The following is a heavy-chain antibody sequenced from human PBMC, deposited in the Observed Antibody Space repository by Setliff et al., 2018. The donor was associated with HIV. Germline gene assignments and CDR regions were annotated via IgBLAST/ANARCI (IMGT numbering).Heavy chain of an antibody. CDR2: INPNSGGT. Sequence: ASVKVSCKASGYTFTNYYIHWVRQAPGQGLEWMGRINPNSGGTNYAQKFQGRVTMTRDTSINTAYMELRSLRSEDTAVYYCARVGERWLQFYYFDNWGQGTLVTVSS. V-gene: IGHV1-2*06. CDR1: GYTFTNYY. D-gene: IGHD5-12*01. CDR3: ARVGERWLQFYYFDN. J-gene: IGHJ4*02.